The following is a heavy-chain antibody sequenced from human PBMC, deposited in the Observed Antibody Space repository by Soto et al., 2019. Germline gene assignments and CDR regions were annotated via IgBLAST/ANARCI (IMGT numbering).Heavy chain of an antibody. D-gene: IGHD6-19*01. V-gene: IGHV4-61*05. CDR2: IYYSGST. CDR3: ARAATVAGAEYFQH. Sequence: PSETLSLTCTVSGGSITSSSYYWGWIRQPPGKGLEWIGYIYYSGSTNYNPSLKSRVTISVDTSKNQFSLKLSSVTAADTAVYYCARAATVAGAEYFQHWGQGTLVTVSS. CDR1: GGSITSSSYY. J-gene: IGHJ1*01.